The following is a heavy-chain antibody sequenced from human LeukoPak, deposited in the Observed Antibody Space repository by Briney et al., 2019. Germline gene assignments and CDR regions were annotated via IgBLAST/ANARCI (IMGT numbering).Heavy chain of an antibody. D-gene: IGHD2-15*01. J-gene: IGHJ4*02. V-gene: IGHV3-11*04. CDR3: AKTGSWGSSNYYFDY. Sequence: GGSLRLSCAASGFTFSDYYMSSVRQAPGKGLEWVSYISSSGSTIYYADSVKGRFTISRDNAKNSLYLQMNSLRAEDTALYYCAKTGSWGSSNYYFDYWGQGTLVTVSS. CDR2: ISSSGSTI. CDR1: GFTFSDYY.